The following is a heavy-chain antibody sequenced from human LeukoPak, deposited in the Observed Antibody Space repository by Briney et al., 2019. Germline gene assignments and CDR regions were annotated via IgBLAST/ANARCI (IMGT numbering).Heavy chain of an antibody. V-gene: IGHV1-2*06. J-gene: IGHJ4*02. CDR2: LNPNSGAT. D-gene: IGHD5/OR15-5a*01. CDR3: ARDRVSTIGDFDC. CDR1: GYTFTIFY. Sequence: ASVKVSCKASGYTFTIFYIHWVRQAPGQGLEWVGRLNPNSGATNYAQKFEGRVTMTRDTSISTAYLDLSSLGSDDTAVYYCARDRVSTIGDFDCWGQGTLVTVSS.